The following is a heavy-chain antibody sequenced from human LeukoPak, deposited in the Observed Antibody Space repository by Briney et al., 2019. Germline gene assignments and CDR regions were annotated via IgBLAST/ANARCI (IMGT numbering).Heavy chain of an antibody. V-gene: IGHV3-53*01. D-gene: IGHD1-26*01. J-gene: IGHJ3*02. CDR2: IYSGGST. CDR1: GFTVSSNY. Sequence: GGSLRLSCAASGFTVSSNYMSWVRQAPGKGLEWGSIIYSGGSTFYADSVKGRFTISRDNSKNTLYLQMNSLRAEDTAVYYCARGGSYLSAFDIWGQGTMVTVSS. CDR3: ARGGSYLSAFDI.